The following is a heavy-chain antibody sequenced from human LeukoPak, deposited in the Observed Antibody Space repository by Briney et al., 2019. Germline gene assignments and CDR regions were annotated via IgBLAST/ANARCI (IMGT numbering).Heavy chain of an antibody. Sequence: SETLSLTCTVSGGSISSYYWSWIRQPPGKGLEWIGYIYYSGSTTYNPSLKSRVSISVDTSKNQFSLKLSSVTAADTAVYYCARGVAGTGLGGAFDYWGRGTLVTVSS. CDR1: GGSISSYY. V-gene: IGHV4-59*01. J-gene: IGHJ4*02. CDR2: IYYSGST. D-gene: IGHD1-1*01. CDR3: ARGVAGTGLGGAFDY.